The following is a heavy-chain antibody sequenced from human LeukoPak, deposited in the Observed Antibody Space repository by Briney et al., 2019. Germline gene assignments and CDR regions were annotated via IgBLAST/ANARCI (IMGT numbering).Heavy chain of an antibody. Sequence: PGGSLRLSCAASGFTFSSYWMHWVRQAPGKGLVRVSRINSDGSSTSYADSVKGRFTISRDNAKNTLYLQMNSLRAEDTAVYYCARGSSGWVKYFDYWGQGTLVTVSS. J-gene: IGHJ4*02. D-gene: IGHD6-19*01. CDR3: ARGSSGWVKYFDY. CDR2: INSDGSST. CDR1: GFTFSSYW. V-gene: IGHV3-74*01.